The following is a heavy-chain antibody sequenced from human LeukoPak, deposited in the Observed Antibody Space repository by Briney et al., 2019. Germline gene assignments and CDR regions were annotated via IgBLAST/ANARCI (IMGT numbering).Heavy chain of an antibody. CDR1: GFTFSSYG. D-gene: IGHD3-10*01. Sequence: GGSLRHSCAASGFTFSSYGMHWVRQAPGKGLEWVSILYSAGTTYYADSVKGRFTISRDNSRNILYLQMSSLRAEDTAIYYCARTPSGSGNFFDYWGQGAPVTVSS. CDR3: ARTPSGSGNFFDY. V-gene: IGHV3-66*01. CDR2: LYSAGTT. J-gene: IGHJ4*02.